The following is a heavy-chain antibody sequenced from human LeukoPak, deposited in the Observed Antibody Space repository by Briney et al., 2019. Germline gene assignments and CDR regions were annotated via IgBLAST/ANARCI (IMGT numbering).Heavy chain of an antibody. D-gene: IGHD1-20*01. CDR1: GFIFSSYW. J-gene: IGHJ4*02. V-gene: IGHV3-7*03. CDR2: IKEDGSEK. Sequence: GGSLRLSCEASGFIFSSYWMSWVRQAPGKGLEWVANIKEDGSEKYYVDSVKGRFTISRDNAKNSLYLQMNSLRAEDTAVYYCARDNWIPYWGQGTLVTVSS. CDR3: ARDNWIPY.